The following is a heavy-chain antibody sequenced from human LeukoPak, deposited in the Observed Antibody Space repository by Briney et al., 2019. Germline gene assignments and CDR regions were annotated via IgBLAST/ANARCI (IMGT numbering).Heavy chain of an antibody. V-gene: IGHV3-23*01. CDR3: GRVWLREYMDV. D-gene: IGHD5-12*01. Sequence: GRSLRPSCIPSSSTLTSYEISCIRHPPRKWLEWVSSVDYSGGDTHHTHSVMDRFTISRNNPKNTLYLQINRLMTKHTAVYFCGRVWLREYMDVWGKGTTVRVSS. CDR1: SSTLTSYE. J-gene: IGHJ6*03. CDR2: VDYSGGDT.